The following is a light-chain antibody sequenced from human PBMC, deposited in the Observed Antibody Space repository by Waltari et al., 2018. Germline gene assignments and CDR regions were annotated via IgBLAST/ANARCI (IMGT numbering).Light chain of an antibody. CDR3: CSYAGSYTVV. Sequence: QSALTQPRSVSGSPGQSVTISCSGTSSDVGNYNFVSWYQQHPGNAPKLLIYDVVKRPSGVPERFSGSKCGNTASLTISGLQTEDEGDYCCCSYAGSYTVVFGGGTQLTVL. J-gene: IGLJ7*01. V-gene: IGLV2-11*01. CDR2: DVV. CDR1: SSDVGNYNF.